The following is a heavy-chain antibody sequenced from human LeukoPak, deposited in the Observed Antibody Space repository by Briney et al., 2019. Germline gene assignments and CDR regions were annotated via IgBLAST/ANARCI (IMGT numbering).Heavy chain of an antibody. V-gene: IGHV4-39*01. CDR3: ARHLYSESYYF. D-gene: IGHD1-26*01. CDR1: GGSISSSSYY. Sequence: PSETLSLTCTVSGGSISSSSYYWGWIRQPPGKGLEWIGSAYYSGSTYYNPSLKSRVTISIDTSKNQFSLKLSSVTAADTAVYYCARHLYSESYYFWGQGTLVTVSS. CDR2: AYYSGST. J-gene: IGHJ4*02.